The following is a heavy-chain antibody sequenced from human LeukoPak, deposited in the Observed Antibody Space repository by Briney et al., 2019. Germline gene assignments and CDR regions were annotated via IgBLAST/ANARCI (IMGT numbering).Heavy chain of an antibody. Sequence: GGSLSLSCAASGFTFSNYWMSWVRQAPGKGLEWVANIKEDGSEKYYVDSVKGRFTISRDNARNSLYLQMNSLRAEDTAVYYWASGRQLGYWGQETLVTVSS. V-gene: IGHV3-7*01. D-gene: IGHD6-13*01. CDR2: IKEDGSEK. CDR3: ASGRQLGY. J-gene: IGHJ4*02. CDR1: GFTFSNYW.